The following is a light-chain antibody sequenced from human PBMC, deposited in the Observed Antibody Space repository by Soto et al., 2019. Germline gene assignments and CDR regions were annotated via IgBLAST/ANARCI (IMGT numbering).Light chain of an antibody. J-gene: IGKJ2*01. CDR2: GAS. V-gene: IGKV3-20*01. CDR3: QQYDISPYT. CDR1: QSVSSSY. Sequence: EIVLTQSPGTLSFSPGERATLSCRASQSVSSSYLAWYQQKPGQAPRLLIYGASSRATGIPDRFSGSGSGTDFTLTVSRLEPEDFAVYYCQQYDISPYTFGKGTKLEIK.